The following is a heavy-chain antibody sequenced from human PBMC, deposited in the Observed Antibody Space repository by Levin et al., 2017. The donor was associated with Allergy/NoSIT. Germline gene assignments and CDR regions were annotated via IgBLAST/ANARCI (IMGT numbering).Heavy chain of an antibody. Sequence: PGESLKISCAASGFTFSNGFTFSDAWMSWVRQAPGTGLEWVGRIKSKSAGGTIDYAAPVNGRFTISRDDSKDTLYLQMNSLNTEDTAVYYCTTALYGSTTGYPGTLDNWGQGTLVTVSS. CDR1: GFTFSNGFTFSDAW. D-gene: IGHD3-10*01. CDR2: IKSKSAGGTI. V-gene: IGHV3-15*01. J-gene: IGHJ4*02. CDR3: TTALYGSTTGYPGTLDN.